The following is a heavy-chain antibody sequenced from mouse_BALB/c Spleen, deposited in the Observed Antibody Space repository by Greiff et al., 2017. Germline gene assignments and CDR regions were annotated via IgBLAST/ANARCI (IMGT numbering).Heavy chain of an antibody. CDR2: INSNGGST. D-gene: IGHD2-4*01. J-gene: IGHJ4*01. V-gene: IGHV5-6-3*01. CDR3: AREIYYDYDEDMDY. Sequence: EVQGVESGGGLVQPGGSLKLSCAASGFTFSSYGMSWVRQTPDKRLELVATINSNGGSTYYPDSVKGRFTISRDNAKNTLYLQMSSLKSEDTAMYYCAREIYYDYDEDMDYWGQGTSVTVSS. CDR1: GFTFSSYG.